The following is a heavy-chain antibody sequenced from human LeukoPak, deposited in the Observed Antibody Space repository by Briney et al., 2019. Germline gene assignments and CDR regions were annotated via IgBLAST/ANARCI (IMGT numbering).Heavy chain of an antibody. CDR1: GVSISSSNW. CDR2: IYHSGST. D-gene: IGHD2-2*01. Sequence: PSETLSLTCAVSGVSISSSNWWSWVRQPPGKGLEWIGGIYHSGSTNYNPSLKSRVTISVDKSKNQFSLKLSSVTAADTAVYYCARGVVVPAAINNWFDPWGQGTLVTVSS. CDR3: ARGVVVPAAINNWFDP. J-gene: IGHJ5*02. V-gene: IGHV4-4*02.